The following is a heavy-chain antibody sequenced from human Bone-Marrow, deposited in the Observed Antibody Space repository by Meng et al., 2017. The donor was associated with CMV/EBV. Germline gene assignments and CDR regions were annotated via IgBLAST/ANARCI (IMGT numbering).Heavy chain of an antibody. D-gene: IGHD6-13*01. V-gene: IGHV1-2*02. CDR1: GYTFTGYY. CDR2: INPNSGGT. Sequence: ASVKVSCKASGYTFTGYYMHWVRQAPGQGLEWMGWINPNSGGTNYAQKCQGRVTMTRDTSISTAYMELSRLRSDDTAVYYCARDRIAAAAEYYYYGMDVWGQGTTVTVSS. J-gene: IGHJ6*02. CDR3: ARDRIAAAAEYYYYGMDV.